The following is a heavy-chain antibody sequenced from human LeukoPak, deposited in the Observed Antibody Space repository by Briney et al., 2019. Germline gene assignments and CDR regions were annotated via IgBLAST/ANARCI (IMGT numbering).Heavy chain of an antibody. Sequence: GGSLRLSCAASGFIFRNYAMSWFRQAPGKGPEWVSTVHDRNYYADSVKGRFTISRDDSRSTLYLQMDNLRVEDTAVYYCAKDQTGDGYNSIWGQGTLVTVSS. V-gene: IGHV3-23*01. CDR2: VHDRN. D-gene: IGHD5-24*01. J-gene: IGHJ4*02. CDR1: GFIFRNYA. CDR3: AKDQTGDGYNSI.